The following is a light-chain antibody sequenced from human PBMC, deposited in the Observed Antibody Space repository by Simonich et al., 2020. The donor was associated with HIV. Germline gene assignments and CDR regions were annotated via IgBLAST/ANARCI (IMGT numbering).Light chain of an antibody. CDR1: QGISSY. CDR3: QQSYSTPPV. V-gene: IGKV1-8*01. Sequence: AIRMTQSPSSLSASTGDRVTITCRASQGISSYLAWYQQKPGKAPKLLIYAASTLQSGVPSRFSGSGSGTDFTLTISCLQSEDFATYYCQQSYSTPPVFGPGTKVDIK. J-gene: IGKJ3*01. CDR2: AAS.